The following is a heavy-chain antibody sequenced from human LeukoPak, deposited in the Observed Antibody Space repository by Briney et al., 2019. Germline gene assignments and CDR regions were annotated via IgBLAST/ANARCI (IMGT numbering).Heavy chain of an antibody. Sequence: QPGGSLRLSCAASGFTVITNDMTWVRQAPGKGFEWVSVLYSGGNTKYADSVQGRFTISRDNSKNTLYLEMNSLSPDDTAVYYCARGVEPLAANTLAYWGQGTLVTVSS. V-gene: IGHV3-53*01. CDR3: ARGVEPLAANTLAY. D-gene: IGHD1-14*01. CDR1: GFTVITND. J-gene: IGHJ4*02. CDR2: LYSGGNT.